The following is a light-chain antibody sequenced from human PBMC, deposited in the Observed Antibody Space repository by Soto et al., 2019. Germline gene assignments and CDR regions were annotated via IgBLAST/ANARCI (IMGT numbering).Light chain of an antibody. CDR1: SSDVGGYNS. CDR2: DVS. V-gene: IGLV2-14*01. J-gene: IGLJ1*01. CDR3: SSYTSSSGYV. Sequence: QSVLTQPASVSGSPGQSITISCTGPSSDVGGYNSVSWYQQHPGKAPKLMIYDVSNRPSGVSNRFSGSKSGNTASLTISGLQAEDEADYYCSSYTSSSGYVFGTGTKVTVL.